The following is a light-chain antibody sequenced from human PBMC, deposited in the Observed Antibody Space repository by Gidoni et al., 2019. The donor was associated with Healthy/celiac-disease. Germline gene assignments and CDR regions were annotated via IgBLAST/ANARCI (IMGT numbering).Light chain of an antibody. CDR1: QSVLYSSNNKNY. J-gene: IGKJ1*01. CDR2: WAS. Sequence: DIVMTQSPDSLAVYLGERATINCKSSQSVLYSSNNKNYLAWYKQKPGQPPKLLIYWASTRESGVPDRFSGSGSGTDFTLTISSLQAEDVAVYYCQKYYSTPWTFGQGTKVEIK. V-gene: IGKV4-1*01. CDR3: QKYYSTPWT.